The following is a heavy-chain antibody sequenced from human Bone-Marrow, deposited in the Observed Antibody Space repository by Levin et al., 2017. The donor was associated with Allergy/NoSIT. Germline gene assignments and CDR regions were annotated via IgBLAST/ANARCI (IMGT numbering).Heavy chain of an antibody. Sequence: GGSLRLSCKASGYTFSSYGITWVRQAPGQGLEWMGWINLSNGNTNSAQQFQGRVIMTTDTSTDTAYMELRSLRSEDTTNYYCARLTVRLQVNRFDPWGQGTLVIVSS. V-gene: IGHV1-18*01. CDR1: GYTFSSYG. CDR3: ARLTVRLQVNRFDP. J-gene: IGHJ5*02. D-gene: IGHD1-14*01. CDR2: INLSNGNT.